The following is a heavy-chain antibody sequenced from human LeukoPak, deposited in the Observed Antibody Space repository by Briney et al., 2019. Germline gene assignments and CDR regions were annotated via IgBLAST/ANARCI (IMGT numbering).Heavy chain of an antibody. CDR1: GFIFSSHW. Sequence: GGSLRLSCTSSGFIFSSHWMNWVRQAPGKGPEWVANIKYDGSEQYYVDSVKGRFTISRDNSKNTLYLQMNSLRAEDTAVYYCARSPPVQCSGGSCYSTYYGMDIWGQGTTVTVSS. J-gene: IGHJ6*02. V-gene: IGHV3-7*01. CDR2: IKYDGSEQ. D-gene: IGHD2-15*01. CDR3: ARSPPVQCSGGSCYSTYYGMDI.